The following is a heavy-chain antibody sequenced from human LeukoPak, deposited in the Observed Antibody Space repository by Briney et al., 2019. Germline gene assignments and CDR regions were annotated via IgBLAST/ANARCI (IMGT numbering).Heavy chain of an antibody. CDR2: ISDSGEST. CDR1: GFALSKSA. D-gene: IGHD3-16*01. V-gene: IGHV3-23*01. J-gene: IGHJ4*02. Sequence: GGSLTLSCAASGFALSKSALSWVRQATGKGPEWVSAISDSGESTYNADSVKGRFTISRDDSTSTFYLHMKTLRVEDTAMYYCVKELFGRAYGHYWGQGAPVPLSS. CDR3: VKELFGRAYGHY.